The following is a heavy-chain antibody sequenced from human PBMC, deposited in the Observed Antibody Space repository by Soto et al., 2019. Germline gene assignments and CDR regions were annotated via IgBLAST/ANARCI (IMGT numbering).Heavy chain of an antibody. Sequence: QVQLVESGGGVVQPGRSLRLSCAASGFTFSSYAMHWVRQAPGKGLEWVAVISYDGSNTYYADSVKGRFTISRDNSKNTLYLKMNRLRAEDTAGYYCATALGGSSWYYFDYWGQGTLVTVSS. J-gene: IGHJ4*02. CDR3: ATALGGSSWYYFDY. V-gene: IGHV3-30*01. CDR2: ISYDGSNT. D-gene: IGHD6-13*01. CDR1: GFTFSSYA.